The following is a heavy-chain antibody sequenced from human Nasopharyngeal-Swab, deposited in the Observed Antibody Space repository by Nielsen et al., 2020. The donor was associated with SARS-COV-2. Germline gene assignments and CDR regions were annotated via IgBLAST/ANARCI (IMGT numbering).Heavy chain of an antibody. CDR3: ARRVARAPRHEGDYYYGMDV. CDR2: IYYSGST. J-gene: IGHJ6*02. D-gene: IGHD3-16*01. V-gene: IGHV4-39*01. Sequence: WLRQPPGKGLEWIGSIYYSGSTYYNPSLKSRVTISIDTSKNQFSLKLSSVTAADTAVYYCARRVARAPRHEGDYYYGMDVWGQGTTVTASS.